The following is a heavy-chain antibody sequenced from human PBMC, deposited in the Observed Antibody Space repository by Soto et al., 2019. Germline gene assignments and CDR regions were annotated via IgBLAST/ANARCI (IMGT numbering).Heavy chain of an antibody. V-gene: IGHV4-39*01. D-gene: IGHD3-10*01. Sequence: QLQLQESGPGLVKPSETLSLTCTVSGGSISSSSYYWGWIRQPPGKGLEWIGRIYYSGSTYYNPSLKGRVTRSVDPSKNQFSLKLSSVTAADTAVYYCATLWGQDWGQGTLVTVSS. J-gene: IGHJ4*02. CDR3: ATLWGQD. CDR1: GGSISSSSYY. CDR2: IYYSGST.